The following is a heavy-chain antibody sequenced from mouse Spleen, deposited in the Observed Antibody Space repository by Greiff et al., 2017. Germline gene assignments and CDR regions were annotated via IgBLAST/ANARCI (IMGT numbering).Heavy chain of an antibody. CDR1: GFTFSSYA. D-gene: IGHD2-2*01. V-gene: IGHV5-9-1*01. Sequence: EVMLVESGGGLVKPGGSLKLSCAASGFTFSSYAMSWVRQTPEKRLEWVATISSGGSYTYYPDSVKGRFTISRDNAKNTLYLQMSSLRSEDTAMYYCARRGYGYDGLYAMDYWGQGTSVTVSS. CDR2: ISSGGSYT. CDR3: ARRGYGYDGLYAMDY. J-gene: IGHJ4*01.